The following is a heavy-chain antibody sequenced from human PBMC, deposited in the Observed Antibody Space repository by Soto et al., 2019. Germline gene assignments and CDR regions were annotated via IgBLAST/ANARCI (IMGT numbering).Heavy chain of an antibody. V-gene: IGHV3-9*01. D-gene: IGHD3-16*01. CDR2: ISSDGDTI. CDR3: ARGLYSRGY. J-gene: IGHJ4*02. CDR1: GFTFHEYA. Sequence: EVQLIESGGGWVQPGTSLRVSCAASGFTFHEYAMHWVRQAPGKGLEWVSGISSDGDTIAYADSVQGRFTVFRDNAKISLYLQMNSLSVDDTAVYYCARGLYSRGYWGQGTLVTVSS.